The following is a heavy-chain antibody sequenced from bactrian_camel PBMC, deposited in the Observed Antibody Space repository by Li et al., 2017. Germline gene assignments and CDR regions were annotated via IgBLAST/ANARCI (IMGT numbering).Heavy chain of an antibody. CDR2: IDSDGTP. D-gene: IGHD3*01. CDR1: GYTDSSYC. J-gene: IGHJ4*01. V-gene: IGHV3S55*01. Sequence: HVQLVESGGDSVQAGGSLRLSCAASGYTDSSYCMGWFRQAPGKEREKVATIDSDGTPTYGRAVKGRFTISKDNAKNTLYLQMNSLNPEDTAMYYCAADSKYEKVLVQWVELFDIQGQGTQVTVS.